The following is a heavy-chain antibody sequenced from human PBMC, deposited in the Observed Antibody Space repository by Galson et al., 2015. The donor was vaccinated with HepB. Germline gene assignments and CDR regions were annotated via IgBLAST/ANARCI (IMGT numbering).Heavy chain of an antibody. J-gene: IGHJ4*02. D-gene: IGHD3-22*01. CDR1: GGTFSSYV. CDR2: IIPIFGRA. V-gene: IGHV1-69*13. Sequence: SVKVSCKASGGTFSSYVISWMRQAPGQGLEWMGGIIPIFGRANCAQKFQGRVTITADESTGTAYMELSGLRSEDTAVYYCARQPNYYDKSLAHRGQGTLVTVSS. CDR3: ARQPNYYDKSLAH.